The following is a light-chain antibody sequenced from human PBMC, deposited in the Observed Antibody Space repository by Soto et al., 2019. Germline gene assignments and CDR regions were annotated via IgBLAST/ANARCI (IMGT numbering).Light chain of an antibody. V-gene: IGKV3-11*01. CDR3: QQRSNWPIT. CDR1: QSVSSY. Sequence: EIVLTQSPATLSLSPGERATLSCRASQSVSSYLAWYQQKPGQAPRLLIYDASNRATGIPARCSGSGSGTDFTLTISSLEPEDFAVYYSQQRSNWPITFGQGTRLEIK. CDR2: DAS. J-gene: IGKJ5*01.